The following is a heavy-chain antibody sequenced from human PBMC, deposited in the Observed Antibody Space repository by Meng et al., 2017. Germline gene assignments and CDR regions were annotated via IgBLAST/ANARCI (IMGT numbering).Heavy chain of an antibody. V-gene: IGHV7-4-1*02. Sequence: VQLVRSGSELKKPGASVKVSCKASGYTFTSYAMNWVRQAPGQGLEWMRWMNTNTGNPTYAQGFTGRFDFSLDTSVSTAYLQISSLKAEDTAVYYCARMGIAVAGTLGWEDYWGQGTLVTVSS. CDR3: ARMGIAVAGTLGWEDY. CDR1: GYTFTSYA. J-gene: IGHJ4*02. CDR2: MNTNTGNP. D-gene: IGHD6-19*01.